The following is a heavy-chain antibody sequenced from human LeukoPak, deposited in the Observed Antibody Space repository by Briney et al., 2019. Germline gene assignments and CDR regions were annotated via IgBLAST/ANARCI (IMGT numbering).Heavy chain of an antibody. D-gene: IGHD1-26*01. CDR2: INHSGST. CDR1: GGSFSGYY. CDR3: ARGSGIYYWFDP. V-gene: IGHV4-34*01. J-gene: IGHJ5*02. Sequence: SETLSLTCAVYGGSFSGYYWSWIRQPPGKGLEWIGEINHSGSTNYNPSLKSRVTISVDTSKNQFSLKLSSVTAADTAVYYCARGSGIYYWFDPWGQGTLVTVSS.